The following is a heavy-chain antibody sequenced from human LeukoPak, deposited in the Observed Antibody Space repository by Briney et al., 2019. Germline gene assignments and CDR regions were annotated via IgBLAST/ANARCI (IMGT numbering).Heavy chain of an antibody. D-gene: IGHD3-3*01. V-gene: IGHV4-59*01. J-gene: IGHJ5*02. CDR1: GGYISSYY. Sequence: SETLSLTCSVSGGYISSYYWSWIRQPPGKGLEWIGYIYYSGSTNYNPSLKSRVTISVDTSKNQFSLKLSSVTAADTAVYYCARYNYDFWRGYSKWFDPWGQGTLVTVSS. CDR2: IYYSGST. CDR3: ARYNYDFWRGYSKWFDP.